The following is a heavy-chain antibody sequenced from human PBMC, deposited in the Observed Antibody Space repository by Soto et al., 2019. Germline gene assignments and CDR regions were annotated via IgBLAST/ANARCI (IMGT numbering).Heavy chain of an antibody. V-gene: IGHV1-8*01. Sequence: ASVKVSCKASGYTFTSYDINWVRQATGQGLEWMGWMNPNSGNTGYAQKFQGRVTMTRNTSISTAYMELSSLRSEDTAVYYCARADGDSYDFWSGYQYFDYWGQGTLVTVSS. CDR1: GYTFTSYD. CDR3: ARADGDSYDFWSGYQYFDY. D-gene: IGHD3-3*01. J-gene: IGHJ4*02. CDR2: MNPNSGNT.